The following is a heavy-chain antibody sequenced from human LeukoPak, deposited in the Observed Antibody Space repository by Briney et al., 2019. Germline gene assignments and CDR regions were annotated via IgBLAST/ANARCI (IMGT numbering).Heavy chain of an antibody. D-gene: IGHD6-13*01. J-gene: IGHJ5*02. Sequence: GGSLRLSCAASGFTFRSYAMSWVRQAPGKGLEWVSTISGSGDSTYYADSVKGRFTISRGNAKNSLYLQMNSLRDDDTAVYYCARELTAAGANWFDPWGQGTLVTVSS. CDR3: ARELTAAGANWFDP. V-gene: IGHV3-23*01. CDR1: GFTFRSYA. CDR2: ISGSGDST.